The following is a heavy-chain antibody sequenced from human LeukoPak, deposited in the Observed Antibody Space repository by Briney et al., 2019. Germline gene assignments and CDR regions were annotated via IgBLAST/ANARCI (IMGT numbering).Heavy chain of an antibody. J-gene: IGHJ5*02. D-gene: IGHD6-19*01. CDR3: ASLTVYSSGGGYLPS. Sequence: GESLKISCMGSRNSFTSHWIAWVRQIPGKGQEWMGIVYPGDSDTRYSPSFQGQVTISADKSVSTAYLQWSSLKASDTAMYYCASLTVYSSGGGYLPSWGQGTLVTVSS. CDR2: VYPGDSDT. V-gene: IGHV5-51*01. CDR1: RNSFTSHW.